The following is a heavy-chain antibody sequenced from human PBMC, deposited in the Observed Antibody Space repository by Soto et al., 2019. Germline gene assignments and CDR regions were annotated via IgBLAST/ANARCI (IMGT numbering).Heavy chain of an antibody. CDR3: ARGAITIFGVVINPLDY. D-gene: IGHD3-3*01. Sequence: PGGSLRLSCAASGFTFSSYAMHWVRQAPGKGLEWVAVISYDGSNKYYADSVKGRFTISRDNSKNTLYLQMNSLRAEDTAVYYCARGAITIFGVVINPLDYWGQGTLVTVSS. CDR2: ISYDGSNK. J-gene: IGHJ4*02. CDR1: GFTFSSYA. V-gene: IGHV3-30-3*01.